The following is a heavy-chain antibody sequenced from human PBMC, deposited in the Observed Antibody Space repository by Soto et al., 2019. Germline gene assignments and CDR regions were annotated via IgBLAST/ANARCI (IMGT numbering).Heavy chain of an antibody. J-gene: IGHJ4*02. CDR1: GFTFSSYG. D-gene: IGHD1-26*01. Sequence: QVQLVESGGGVVQPGRSLRLSCAASGFTFSSYGMHWVRQAPGKGLEWVAVISYDGSNKYYADSVKGRFTISRDNSKNTLYLQMNSLRAEDTAVYYCAKDLVDGPFDYWGQGTLGTVSS. CDR2: ISYDGSNK. CDR3: AKDLVDGPFDY. V-gene: IGHV3-30*18.